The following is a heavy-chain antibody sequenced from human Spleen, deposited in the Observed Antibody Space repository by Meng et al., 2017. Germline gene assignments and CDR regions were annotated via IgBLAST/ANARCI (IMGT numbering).Heavy chain of an antibody. D-gene: IGHD6-13*01. CDR2: LYQSGST. J-gene: IGHJ4*02. Sequence: SETLSLTCAVSGYSITGSYNWGWIRQSPGKGLEWIGSLYQSGSTYYNPSLKSRVTMSADTSTNTAYMELRGLRSDDTAMYYCARDEDISAAGKLFGDYWGQGTLVTVSS. CDR1: GYSITGSYN. CDR3: ARDEDISAAGKLFGDY. V-gene: IGHV4-38-2*02.